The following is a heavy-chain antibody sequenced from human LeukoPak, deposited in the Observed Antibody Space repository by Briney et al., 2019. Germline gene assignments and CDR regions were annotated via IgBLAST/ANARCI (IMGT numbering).Heavy chain of an antibody. CDR2: ISGSGGST. CDR3: AKAPSYDFWSGYNDAFDI. D-gene: IGHD3-3*01. V-gene: IGHV3-23*01. CDR1: GFTFSSYA. Sequence: GGSLRLSCAASGFTFSSYAMSWVRQAPGKGLEWVSAISGSGGSTYYADSVKGRFTISRDNSKNTLYLQMNSLRAEDTAVYYCAKAPSYDFWSGYNDAFDIWGQGTMVTVSS. J-gene: IGHJ3*02.